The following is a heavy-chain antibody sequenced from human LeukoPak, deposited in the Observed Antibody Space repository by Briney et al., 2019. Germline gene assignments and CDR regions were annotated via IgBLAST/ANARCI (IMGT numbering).Heavy chain of an antibody. CDR2: IKNDGSET. Sequence: GGSLRLSCAASGFSFSGYWMDWVRQAPGKGLEWVGHIKNDGSETYYLDSLKGRFSISRDNTNNALYLQMNSLRVEDTAVYYCVKNDGWFHLAQWGQGTLVTVSS. CDR3: VKNDGWFHLAQ. J-gene: IGHJ4*02. CDR1: GFSFSGYW. D-gene: IGHD6-19*01. V-gene: IGHV3-7*03.